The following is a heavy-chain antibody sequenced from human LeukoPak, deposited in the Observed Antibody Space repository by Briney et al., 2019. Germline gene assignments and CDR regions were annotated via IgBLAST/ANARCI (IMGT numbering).Heavy chain of an antibody. D-gene: IGHD4-17*01. CDR1: GGTFSSYA. Sequence: SVKVSCKASGGTFSSYAISWVRQAPGQGLEWMGGIIPIFGTANYAQKFQGRVTITADKSTSTAYMELSSLRSEDTAVYYCARANGDYGQYYYYYMDVWGKGTTVTVSS. CDR3: ARANGDYGQYYYYYMDV. CDR2: IIPIFGTA. V-gene: IGHV1-69*06. J-gene: IGHJ6*03.